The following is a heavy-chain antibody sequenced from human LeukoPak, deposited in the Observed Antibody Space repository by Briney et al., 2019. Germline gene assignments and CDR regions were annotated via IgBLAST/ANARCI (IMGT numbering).Heavy chain of an antibody. J-gene: IGHJ3*02. CDR1: GGSFSGYY. V-gene: IGHV4-34*01. D-gene: IGHD2-15*01. CDR3: ARAPHYCSGGSCYLDAFDI. CDR2: INHSGST. Sequence: SETLSLTCAVYGGSFSGYYWSWIRQPPGKELEWIGEINHSGSTNYNPSLKSPVTISVDTSKNQISLKLSSVTAADTAVYYCARAPHYCSGGSCYLDAFDIWGQGTMVTVSS.